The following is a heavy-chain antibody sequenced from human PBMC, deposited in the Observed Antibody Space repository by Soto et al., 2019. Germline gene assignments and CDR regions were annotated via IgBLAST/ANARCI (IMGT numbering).Heavy chain of an antibody. V-gene: IGHV1-69*15. CDR3: AKDGGADGYFGNWLDP. CDR1: GGTFSNYA. Sequence: QVHLVQSGAEVKKPGSSVNVSCKASGGTFSNYAITWVRQAPGQGLEWVGRIIPIFGTTNVAQKFQGRVTIPAADSTTTAYIDLSGLRSADTAVYYCAKDGGADGYFGNWLDPWGQGTLVTVSS. D-gene: IGHD5-12*01. J-gene: IGHJ5*02. CDR2: IIPIFGTT.